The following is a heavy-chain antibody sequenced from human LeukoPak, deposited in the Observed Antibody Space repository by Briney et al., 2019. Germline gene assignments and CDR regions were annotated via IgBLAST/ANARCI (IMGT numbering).Heavy chain of an antibody. D-gene: IGHD2-2*01. Sequence: GGSLRLSCAASGFTFSGSAMHWVRQASGKGLGWVGRIRSKANSYATAYAASVKGRFTISRDDSKNTAYLQMNSLKTEDTAVYYCTRLCSSTSCYIGLFDPWGQGTLVTVSS. CDR2: IRSKANSYAT. V-gene: IGHV3-73*01. CDR1: GFTFSGSA. CDR3: TRLCSSTSCYIGLFDP. J-gene: IGHJ5*02.